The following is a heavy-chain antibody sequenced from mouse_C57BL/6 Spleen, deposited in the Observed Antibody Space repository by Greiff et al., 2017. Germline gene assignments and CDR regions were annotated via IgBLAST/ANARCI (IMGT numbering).Heavy chain of an antibody. CDR2: IYPGDGDT. CDR3: ARGDDVYLDY. Sequence: QVQLQQSGPELVKPGASVKISCKASGYAFSSSWMNWVKQRPGKGLEWIGRIYPGDGDTNYNGKFKGKATLTADKSSSTAYMQLSSLTSEDSAVYFCARGDDVYLDYWGQGTTLTVSS. V-gene: IGHV1-82*01. D-gene: IGHD2-3*01. CDR1: GYAFSSSW. J-gene: IGHJ2*01.